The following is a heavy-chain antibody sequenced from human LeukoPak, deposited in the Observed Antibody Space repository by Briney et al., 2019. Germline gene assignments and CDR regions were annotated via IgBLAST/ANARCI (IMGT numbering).Heavy chain of an antibody. J-gene: IGHJ4*02. Sequence: GGSLRLSCAASGFTFSIYAMSWVRQAPGKGLEWVSAISGSGGSTYYADSVKGRFTISRDNSKNTPYLQMNSLRAEDTAVYYCAKDHRSGTSCLDYWGQGTLVTVSS. V-gene: IGHV3-23*01. CDR1: GFTFSIYA. CDR3: AKDHRSGTSCLDY. D-gene: IGHD2-2*01. CDR2: ISGSGGST.